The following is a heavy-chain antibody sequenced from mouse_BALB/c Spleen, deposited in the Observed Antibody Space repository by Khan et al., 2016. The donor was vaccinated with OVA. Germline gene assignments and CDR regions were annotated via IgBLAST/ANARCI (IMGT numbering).Heavy chain of an antibody. Sequence: EVQLQESGPGLVRPSQSLSLTCTVTGYSITSDSAWNWIRQFPENKLEWMGYISYGGRTSYTPSLKRRISITRDNSKNQFFLQLNSVTTEDTATYYCARSVTITTVVATDFDYWGQGTTLTVSS. V-gene: IGHV3-2*02. CDR1: GYSITSDSA. CDR3: ARSVTITTVVATDFDY. D-gene: IGHD1-1*01. CDR2: ISYGGRT. J-gene: IGHJ2*01.